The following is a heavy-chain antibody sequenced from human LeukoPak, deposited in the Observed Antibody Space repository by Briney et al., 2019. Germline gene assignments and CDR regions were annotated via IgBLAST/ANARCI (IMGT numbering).Heavy chain of an antibody. Sequence: PSETLSLTCTVSGGSISSHYWSWIRQPPGKGLEWIGYIYYSGSTNYNPSLKSRVTIPVDTSKNQFSLKLSSVTAADTAVYYCAREVRGSGWYFEYYYYMDVWGKGTTVTVSS. J-gene: IGHJ6*03. CDR1: GGSISSHY. V-gene: IGHV4-59*11. CDR2: IYYSGST. D-gene: IGHD6-19*01. CDR3: AREVRGSGWYFEYYYYMDV.